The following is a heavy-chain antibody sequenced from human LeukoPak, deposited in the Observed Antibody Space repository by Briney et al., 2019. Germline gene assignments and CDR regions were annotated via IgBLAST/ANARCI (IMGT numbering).Heavy chain of an antibody. J-gene: IGHJ6*03. CDR2: IRSKANSYAT. D-gene: IGHD2-15*01. Sequence: GGSLRLSCAASGFTFSGSAMHWVRQASGKGLEWVSGIRSKANSYATAYAASVKGRFTISRDDSKNTAYLQMNSLKTEDTAVYYCTRSYCSGGSCYPRDYYYYMDVWGKGTTVTVSS. V-gene: IGHV3-73*01. CDR1: GFTFSGSA. CDR3: TRSYCSGGSCYPRDYYYYMDV.